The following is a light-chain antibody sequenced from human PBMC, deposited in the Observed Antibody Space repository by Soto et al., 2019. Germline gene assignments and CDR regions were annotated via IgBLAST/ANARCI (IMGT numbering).Light chain of an antibody. CDR1: QDISHL. J-gene: IGKJ5*01. CDR2: AAS. V-gene: IGKV1-33*01. CDR3: QQYDDLPT. Sequence: DIQMTQSPSSLSASVGDRVSITCQASQDISHLLNWYQQRPGKAPKLLIYAASNLQTGVPSRFRGSGSGTDFTFTITSLQPEDIGTYYCQQYDDLPTFGQGTRLEIK.